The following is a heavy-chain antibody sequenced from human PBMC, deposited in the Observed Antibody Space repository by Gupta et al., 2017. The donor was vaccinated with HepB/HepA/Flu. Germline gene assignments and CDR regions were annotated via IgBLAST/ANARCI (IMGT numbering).Heavy chain of an antibody. CDR1: GYPFRFYY. CDR2: INPNTGDP. V-gene: IGHV1-2*02. J-gene: IGHJ4*02. CDR3: ARVQYYFDSSGPSAYYFDY. Sequence: QVQLVQSGAEVRKPGAAVKVSCQASGYPFRFYYLHWVRQAPGQGLEWMGSINPNTGDPTYARQFQGRVTMTRDKSIDTAYMDLNRLGSDDTAVYFCARVQYYFDSSGPSAYYFDYWGQGTLVTVSS. D-gene: IGHD3-22*01.